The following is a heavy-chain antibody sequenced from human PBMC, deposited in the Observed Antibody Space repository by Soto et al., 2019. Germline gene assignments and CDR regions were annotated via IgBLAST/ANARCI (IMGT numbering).Heavy chain of an antibody. CDR3: ARAEFNRVWFPFDH. V-gene: IGHV4-34*01. Sequence: SETLSLTCAVYGGSFSGYYWTWIRQPPGKGLEWIGDINHSGSTNCNPSLQSRVTISVDTSKNQFSLRLSSVTAADTALYYCARAEFNRVWFPFDHWGQGALVTVSS. CDR2: INHSGST. CDR1: GGSFSGYY. D-gene: IGHD6-19*01. J-gene: IGHJ4*02.